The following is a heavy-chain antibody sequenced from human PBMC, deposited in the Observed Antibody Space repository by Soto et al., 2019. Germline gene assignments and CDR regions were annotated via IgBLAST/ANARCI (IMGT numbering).Heavy chain of an antibody. D-gene: IGHD4-17*01. CDR2: ISYDGSNK. V-gene: IGHV3-30*18. Sequence: PGGSLRLSCAASGFTFSSYGMHWVRQAPGKGLEWVAVISYDGSNKYYADSVKGRFTISRDNSKNTLYLQMNSLRAEDTAVYYCAKDSAVTTLAIDYWGQGTLVTVSS. CDR1: GFTFSSYG. CDR3: AKDSAVTTLAIDY. J-gene: IGHJ4*02.